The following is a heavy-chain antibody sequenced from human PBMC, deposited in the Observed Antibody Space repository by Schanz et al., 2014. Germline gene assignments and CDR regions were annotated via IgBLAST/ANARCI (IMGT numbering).Heavy chain of an antibody. D-gene: IGHD6-6*01. J-gene: IGHJ4*02. V-gene: IGHV3-48*01. CDR2: ITYNGGTI. CDR1: GITFSSHS. CDR3: ARDRLAAQEIDS. Sequence: EVHLVESGGGLVQPGGSLRLSCAASGITFSSHSFNWVRQAPGKGLEWISYITYNGGTIYYADSVKGRFTISRDNAKNSLYLEMNSLRAEDTALYYCARDRLAAQEIDSWGQGTLVTVSS.